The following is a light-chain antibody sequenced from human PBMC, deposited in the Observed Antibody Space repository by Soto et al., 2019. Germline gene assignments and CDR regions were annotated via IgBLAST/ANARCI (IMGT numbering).Light chain of an antibody. CDR2: GAS. CDR1: QSVSSNY. CDR3: QQDGTSLPWT. J-gene: IGKJ1*01. V-gene: IGKV3-20*01. Sequence: EIVLTQSPGTLSLSPGERATLSCRASQSVSSNYLAWYQQKLGKAPRLLIYGASSRATGIPDRFSGSGSGTDLTLTISSLEPEDVAVYYCQQDGTSLPWTFGQGTKVESK.